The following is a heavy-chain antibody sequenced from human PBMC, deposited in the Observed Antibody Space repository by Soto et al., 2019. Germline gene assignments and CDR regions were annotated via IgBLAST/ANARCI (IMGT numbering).Heavy chain of an antibody. CDR3: ARDTTYYDFWSGPQNNYGMDV. D-gene: IGHD3-3*01. J-gene: IGHJ6*02. CDR2: IYYSGST. V-gene: IGHV4-31*03. Sequence: LSLTCTVSGGSISSGGYYWSWIRQHPGKGLEWIGYIYYSGSTYYNPSLKSRVTISVDTSKNQFSLKLSSVTAADTAVYYCARDTTYYDFWSGPQNNYGMDVWGQGTTVTVSS. CDR1: GGSISSGGYY.